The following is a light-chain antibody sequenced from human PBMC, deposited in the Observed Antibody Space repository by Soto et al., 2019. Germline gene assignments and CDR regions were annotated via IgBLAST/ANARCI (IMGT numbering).Light chain of an antibody. J-gene: IGLJ2*01. Sequence: QLVLTQSPSASASLGASVKLTCTLSSGHSSYAIAWHQQRPEKGPRYLMKLNSDGSHSKGDGIPDRFSGSSSGAERYLTFSSLQSEDEADYYCQTWVTGIQVFGGGTQLTVL. V-gene: IGLV4-69*01. CDR3: QTWVTGIQV. CDR1: SGHSSYA. CDR2: LNSDGSH.